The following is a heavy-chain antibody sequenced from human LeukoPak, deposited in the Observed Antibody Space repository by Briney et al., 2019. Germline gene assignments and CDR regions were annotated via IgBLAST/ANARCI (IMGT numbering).Heavy chain of an antibody. CDR1: GYTFTSYD. D-gene: IGHD3-3*01. J-gene: IGHJ4*02. V-gene: IGHV1-8*03. CDR2: MNPNSGNT. CDR3: ARRPYYDFWSGYHYYFDY. Sequence: GASVKVSCKASGYTFTSYDINWVRQATGQGLEWMGWMNPNSGNTGYAQKFQGRVTITRNTSISTAYMELSSLRSEDTAVYYCARRPYYDFWSGYHYYFDYWGQGTLVTVSS.